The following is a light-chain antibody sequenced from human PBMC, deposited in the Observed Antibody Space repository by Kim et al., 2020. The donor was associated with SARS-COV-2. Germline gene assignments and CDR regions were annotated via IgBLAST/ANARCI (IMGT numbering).Light chain of an antibody. CDR3: QKYNTAPLT. CDR2: AAS. Sequence: DIQMTQSPSSLSASVGDRVTITCRASQVISNYLAWYQQKPGQVPKLLIYAASTLQSGVPSRFSGSGSGTDFTLTISSLQPEDVATYYCQKYNTAPLTLGGGTKVEI. CDR1: QVISNY. J-gene: IGKJ4*01. V-gene: IGKV1-27*01.